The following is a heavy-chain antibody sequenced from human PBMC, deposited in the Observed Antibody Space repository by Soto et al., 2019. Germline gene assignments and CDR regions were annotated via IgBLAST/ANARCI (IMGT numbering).Heavy chain of an antibody. CDR3: ARQGFGALHGLVGV. V-gene: IGHV4-59*08. Sequence: QVPLQESGPGLVKPSETLSLSCTVSGGSISNYYWSWFRQTPGKGLEWIGYVHDSWGSNYNPSLKSLVAISLDTSKSQFSLKLTSVTATVTAVYYCARQGFGALHGLVGVWGQGTTVTVSS. J-gene: IGHJ6*02. CDR1: GGSISNYY. CDR2: VHDSWGS. D-gene: IGHD3-10*01.